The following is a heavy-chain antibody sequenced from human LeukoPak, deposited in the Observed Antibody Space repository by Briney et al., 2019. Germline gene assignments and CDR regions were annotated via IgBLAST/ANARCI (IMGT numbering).Heavy chain of an antibody. D-gene: IGHD4-17*01. CDR3: ARDDYGDSQFDY. Sequence: GESLKISFKGSGXSFTSYWISWVRQMPGKGVEWMGRIDPSDSYTNYSPSFQGHVTISADKSISTAYLQWSSLKASDTAMYYCARDDYGDSQFDYWGQGTLVTVSS. J-gene: IGHJ4*02. V-gene: IGHV5-10-1*01. CDR2: IDPSDSYT. CDR1: GXSFTSYW.